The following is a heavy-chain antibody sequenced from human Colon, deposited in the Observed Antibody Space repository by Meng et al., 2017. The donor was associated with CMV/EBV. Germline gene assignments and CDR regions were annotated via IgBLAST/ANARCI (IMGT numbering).Heavy chain of an antibody. CDR1: GGSISSGDYY. CDR2: IYHTGTT. CDR3: ARDSYHYGSSTYNWFDP. J-gene: IGHJ5*02. D-gene: IGHD3-10*01. Sequence: SETLSLTCTVAGGSISSGDYYWSWIRQPPGKGLEWIGYIYHTGTTFYSPSLKSRVTISVDTSKNQFSLKLTSVAAADTAVYYCARDSYHYGSSTYNWFDPWGQGTLVTVSS. V-gene: IGHV4-30-4*08.